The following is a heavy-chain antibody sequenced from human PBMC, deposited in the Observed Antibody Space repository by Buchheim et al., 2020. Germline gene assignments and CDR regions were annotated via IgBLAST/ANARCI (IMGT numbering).Heavy chain of an antibody. V-gene: IGHV1-46*01. CDR1: GYTFTSYY. J-gene: IGHJ6*02. CDR2: INPSGGST. Sequence: QVQLVQSGAEVKKPGASVKVSCKASGYTFTSYYIHWVRQAPGQGLEWMGIINPSGGSTNYAQKFQGRVTMTRDTSTRTVYMELSSLRSEDTALYYCARDKFGSGRPSIMDVWGQGTT. D-gene: IGHD3-10*01. CDR3: ARDKFGSGRPSIMDV.